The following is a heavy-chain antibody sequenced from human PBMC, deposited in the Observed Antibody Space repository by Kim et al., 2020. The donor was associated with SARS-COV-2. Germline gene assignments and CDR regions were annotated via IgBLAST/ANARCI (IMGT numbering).Heavy chain of an antibody. Sequence: GGSLRLSCAASGFTFSSYSMNWVRQAPGKGLEWVSSISARSTYIYYADSVKGRFTISRDSAKNSLYLQMNSLRAEDTAVYYCARHVITFGGPIDYWGQGILVTVSS. CDR2: ISARSTYI. J-gene: IGHJ4*02. CDR3: ARHVITFGGPIDY. V-gene: IGHV3-21*01. D-gene: IGHD3-16*01. CDR1: GFTFSSYS.